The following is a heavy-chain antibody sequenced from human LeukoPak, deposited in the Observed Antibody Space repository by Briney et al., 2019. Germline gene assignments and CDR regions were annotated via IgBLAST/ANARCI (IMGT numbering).Heavy chain of an antibody. J-gene: IGHJ4*02. V-gene: IGHV1-2*02. CDR2: INPNSGDT. Sequence: GASVKVSCKASGYTFTGYYIHWVRQAPGQGLEWMGWINPNSGDTNYAQKFQGRVTMTRDTSINTPYMELSRLRSDDMAVYYCARENDSGYISPLDYWGQGTLVTVSS. CDR1: GYTFTGYY. CDR3: ARENDSGYISPLDY. D-gene: IGHD3-22*01.